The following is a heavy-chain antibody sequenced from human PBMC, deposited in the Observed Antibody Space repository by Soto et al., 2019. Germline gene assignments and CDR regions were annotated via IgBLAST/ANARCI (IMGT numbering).Heavy chain of an antibody. CDR1: GYTFTRYT. V-gene: IGHV1-3*01. D-gene: IGHD2-15*01. CDR3: AGGIATGRLDP. CDR2: INHDNGNT. Sequence: QVQLVQSGAEVKKPGASVKISCKASGYTFTRYTVNWVRQAPGQRLEWMGWINHDNGNTKSSQKFQDRVIITRDTSASTAYMDLSSLRSEDTAVYYCAGGIATGRLDPWGQGTLVNVTA. J-gene: IGHJ5*02.